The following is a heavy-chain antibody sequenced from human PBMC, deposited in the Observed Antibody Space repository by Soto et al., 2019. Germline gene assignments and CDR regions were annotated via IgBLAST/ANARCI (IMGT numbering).Heavy chain of an antibody. CDR3: AKAGDVAPPRDYYYYYGMDV. J-gene: IGHJ6*02. Sequence: GGSLRLSCAASGFTFSSYAMSWVRQAPGKGLEWFSAISGSGGSTYYADSVKGRFTISRDNSKNTLYLQMNSLRAEDTAVYYCAKAGDVAPPRDYYYYYGMDVWGQGTTVTVSS. CDR2: ISGSGGST. CDR1: GFTFSSYA. D-gene: IGHD6-6*01. V-gene: IGHV3-23*01.